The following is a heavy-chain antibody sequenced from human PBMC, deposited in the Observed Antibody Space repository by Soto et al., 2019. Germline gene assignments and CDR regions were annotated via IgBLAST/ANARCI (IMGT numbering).Heavy chain of an antibody. Sequence: ASVKVSCKASGYTFTSYGISWVRQAPGQGLEWMGWISAYNGNTNYAQKLQGRVTMTTDTSTSTAYMELRSLRSDDTAVYYCARDFIVVVPAAPGNWFDPWGQGTLVTVSS. J-gene: IGHJ5*02. V-gene: IGHV1-18*01. CDR3: ARDFIVVVPAAPGNWFDP. CDR2: ISAYNGNT. CDR1: GYTFTSYG. D-gene: IGHD2-2*01.